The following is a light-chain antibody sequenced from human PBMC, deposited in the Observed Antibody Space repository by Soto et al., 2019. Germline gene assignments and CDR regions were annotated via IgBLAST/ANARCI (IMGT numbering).Light chain of an antibody. CDR2: AAS. Sequence: DIQMTQSPSSLSASVGDRVTITCRASQSISSYFNWYQQKPGKAPKLLIYAASSLQSGVPSRFSGSGSGTDFTLTISSLQPEDFATYYCQQSYSTPCTFGPGTKVDIK. J-gene: IGKJ3*01. V-gene: IGKV1-39*01. CDR3: QQSYSTPCT. CDR1: QSISSY.